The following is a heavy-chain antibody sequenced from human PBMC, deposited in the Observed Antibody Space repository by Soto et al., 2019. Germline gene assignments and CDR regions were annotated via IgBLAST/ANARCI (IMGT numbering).Heavy chain of an antibody. D-gene: IGHD3-22*01. J-gene: IGHJ4*02. V-gene: IGHV1-46*01. CDR1: EYSFTSYY. CDR2: RDPSGDNT. CDR3: EATRGYSPPLDS. Sequence: QVQLVQSGAEVKKPGASAKVSCKASEYSFTSYYMHWVRRAPGQGREWMGMRDPSGDNTGYPQKFLGRVTMTSDTSTITVYMGLSSLSSEDTDMYYWEATRGYSPPLDSCCQGTLVTV.